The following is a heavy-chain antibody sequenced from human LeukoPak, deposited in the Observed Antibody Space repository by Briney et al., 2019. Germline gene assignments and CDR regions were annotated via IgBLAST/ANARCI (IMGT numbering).Heavy chain of an antibody. Sequence: GGSLRLSCAASGFTFSSYSMNWVRQAPGKGLEWVSYISSSSSTIYYADSVKGRFTISRDNAKNSLYLQMNSLRDEDTAVYYCARDVKGFPPYYFDYWAREPWSPSPQ. D-gene: IGHD3-10*01. CDR2: ISSSSSTI. V-gene: IGHV3-48*02. J-gene: IGHJ4*02. CDR3: ARDVKGFPPYYFDY. CDR1: GFTFSSYS.